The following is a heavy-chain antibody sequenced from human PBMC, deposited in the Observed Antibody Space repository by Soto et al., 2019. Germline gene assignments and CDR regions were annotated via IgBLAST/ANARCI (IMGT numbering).Heavy chain of an antibody. CDR3: AKVGPSYYYGMDV. CDR1: WLYFSIEV. V-gene: IGHV3-23*01. J-gene: IGHJ6*02. Sequence: LRLSCAASWLYFSIEVMCWVRQAPGKGLEWVSSISGSGRTIYHADSMRGRFAISRDNSKNSLYLQLNNLRVDDTAVYYCAKVGPSYYYGMDVWGQGTTVTVSS. D-gene: IGHD1-26*01. CDR2: ISGSGRTI.